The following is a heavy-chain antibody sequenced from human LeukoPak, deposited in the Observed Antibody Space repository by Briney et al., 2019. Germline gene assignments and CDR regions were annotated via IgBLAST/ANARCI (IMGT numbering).Heavy chain of an antibody. CDR3: ARGGLLRFLEWLFGNFDY. V-gene: IGHV4-59*12. CDR1: GGSISSYY. Sequence: SETLSLTCTVSGGSISSYYWSWIRQPPGKGLEWIGYIYYSGSTNYNPSLKSRVTISVDTSKNQFSLKLSSVTAADTAVYYCARGGLLRFLEWLFGNFDYWGQGTLVTVSS. D-gene: IGHD3-3*01. CDR2: IYYSGST. J-gene: IGHJ4*02.